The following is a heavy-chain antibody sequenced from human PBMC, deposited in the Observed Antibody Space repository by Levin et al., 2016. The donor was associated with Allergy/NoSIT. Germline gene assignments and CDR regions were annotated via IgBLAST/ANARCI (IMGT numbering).Heavy chain of an antibody. CDR1: GGYIRSTY. V-gene: IGHV4-59*01. CDR3: AGQNGGVSVMDV. J-gene: IGHJ6*02. CDR2: VFYSGST. D-gene: IGHD4-23*01. Sequence: SETLSLTCTVSGGYIRSTYWNWIRQPPGKGLEWIGNVFYSGSTNYNPSLESRVTISADTSKNQFSLKLRSVTAADTAVYYCAGQNGGVSVMDVWGQGAAVTVSS.